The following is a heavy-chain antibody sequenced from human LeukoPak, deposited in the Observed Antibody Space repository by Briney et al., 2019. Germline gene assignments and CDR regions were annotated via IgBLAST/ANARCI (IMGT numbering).Heavy chain of an antibody. CDR3: ARDIDRVFNWFDP. D-gene: IGHD6-13*01. V-gene: IGHV1-3*01. Sequence: ASVKVSCKASGYIFTTYAMHWVRQAPGQRLEWKGWINAGNGNTKYSQKFQGRVTITRDTSASTVYMELSSLTSEDTAVYYCARDIDRVFNWFDPWGQGTLVTVSS. J-gene: IGHJ5*02. CDR2: INAGNGNT. CDR1: GYIFTTYA.